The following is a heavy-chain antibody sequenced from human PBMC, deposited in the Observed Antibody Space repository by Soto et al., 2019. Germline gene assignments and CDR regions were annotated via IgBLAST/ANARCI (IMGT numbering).Heavy chain of an antibody. CDR2: IRSKANSYAT. V-gene: IGHV3-73*02. D-gene: IGHD6-6*01. J-gene: IGHJ6*02. Sequence: EVQLVESGGGLVQPGGSLKLSCAASGFTFSGSAMHWVRQASGKGLEWVGGIRSKANSYATAYAASVKGRFTISRDDSKNTAYLQMNSLKTEDTAVYYCTRQEGASSSPENRRYYYYGMDVWGQGTTVTVSS. CDR1: GFTFSGSA. CDR3: TRQEGASSSPENRRYYYYGMDV.